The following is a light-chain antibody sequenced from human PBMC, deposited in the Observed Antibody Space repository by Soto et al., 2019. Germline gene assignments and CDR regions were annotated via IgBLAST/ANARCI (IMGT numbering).Light chain of an antibody. CDR2: EVT. CDR1: SSDIGGHDY. Sequence: QSVLTQPASVSGSPGQSITISCTGTSSDIGGHDYVFWYQQYPGKAPKLLISEVTNRPSGVSRRFSGSKSGATASLSITGLLAEDEADYYCALYTSADTRVFGGGTKLTVL. V-gene: IGLV2-14*01. CDR3: ALYTSADTRV. J-gene: IGLJ3*02.